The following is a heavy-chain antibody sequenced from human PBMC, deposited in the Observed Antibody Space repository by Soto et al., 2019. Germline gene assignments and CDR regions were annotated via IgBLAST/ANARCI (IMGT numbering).Heavy chain of an antibody. D-gene: IGHD6-6*01. CDR3: ARVAQSYSSSLFDS. J-gene: IGHJ4*02. CDR1: GGTFSSYA. CDR2: IIPIFGTA. Sequence: QVQLVQSGAEVKKPGSSVKVSCKASGGTFSSYAISWVRQAPGQGLEWMGGIIPIFGTANYAQKFQGRVRIPGDESTSTAYRELSSLRSEDTAVYYCARVAQSYSSSLFDSWGQEPRVTASS. V-gene: IGHV1-69*12.